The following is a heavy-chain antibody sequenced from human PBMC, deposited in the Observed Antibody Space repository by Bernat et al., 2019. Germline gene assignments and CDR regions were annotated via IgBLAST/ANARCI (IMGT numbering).Heavy chain of an antibody. Sequence: EVHLVESGGGLVQPGGSLRLSCAASGFTFSSYAMHWVRQAPGKGLEYVSAISSNGGSTYYANSVKGRFTISRDNSKNTLYLQMGSLRAEDMAVYYCARVRTYYYDSSGYYYDYWGQGTLVTVSS. D-gene: IGHD3-22*01. CDR2: ISSNGGST. CDR3: ARVRTYYYDSSGYYYDY. V-gene: IGHV3-64*01. J-gene: IGHJ4*02. CDR1: GFTFSSYA.